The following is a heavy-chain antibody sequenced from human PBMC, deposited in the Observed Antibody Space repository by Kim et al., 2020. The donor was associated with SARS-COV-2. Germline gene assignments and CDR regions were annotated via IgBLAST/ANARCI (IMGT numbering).Heavy chain of an antibody. J-gene: IGHJ6*03. CDR1: GFTFSSYG. CDR2: ISYDGSNK. D-gene: IGHD3-16*01. V-gene: IGHV3-30*18. CDR3: AKASWGPDMDG. Sequence: GGSLRLSCAASGFTFSSYGMHWVRQAPGKGLEWVAVISYDGSNKYYADSVKGRFTISRDNSKNTLYLQMNSLRAEDTAVYYCAKASWGPDMDGCGKGTTV.